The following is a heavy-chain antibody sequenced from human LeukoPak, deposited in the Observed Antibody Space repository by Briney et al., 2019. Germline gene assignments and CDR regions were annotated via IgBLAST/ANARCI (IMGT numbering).Heavy chain of an antibody. D-gene: IGHD5-18*01. Sequence: PSETLSLTCAVYGGSFSGYYYSWIRQPPGKGLEWIGEINHSGYTNYNPSLKSRVTISVDTSKNHFSLKLGSVTAADTAVYYCARLLRDSYGYIYWGQGTLVTVSS. CDR1: GGSFSGYY. CDR3: ARLLRDSYGYIY. J-gene: IGHJ4*02. V-gene: IGHV4-34*01. CDR2: INHSGYT.